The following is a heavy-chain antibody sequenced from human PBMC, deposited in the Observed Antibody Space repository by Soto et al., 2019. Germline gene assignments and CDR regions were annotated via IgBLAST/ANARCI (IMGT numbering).Heavy chain of an antibody. D-gene: IGHD6-19*01. CDR1: GFPVSSND. CDR3: ARTSYSSGFFNYYYYYYMDV. Sequence: HPGGSLRLSCAASGFPVSSNDMSWVRQAPGKGLEWVSVSYSGSSTYYADSVKGRFTISRDNAKNSLYLQMNSLRAEDTAVYYCARTSYSSGFFNYYYYYYMDVWGKGTTVTVSS. CDR2: SYSGSST. V-gene: IGHV3-66*01. J-gene: IGHJ6*03.